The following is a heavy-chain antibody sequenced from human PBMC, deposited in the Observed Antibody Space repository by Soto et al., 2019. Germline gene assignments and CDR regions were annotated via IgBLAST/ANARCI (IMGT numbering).Heavy chain of an antibody. Sequence: SETLSLTCTVSGGSISSGGYYWSWIRQHPGKGLEWIGYIYYSGSTYYNPSLKSRVTISIDTSKNQFSLKLSSVTAADTAVYYCAVTTFGGVIAKLDVFDFWGQGSMVIVSS. D-gene: IGHD3-16*02. V-gene: IGHV4-31*03. CDR1: GGSISSGGYY. J-gene: IGHJ3*01. CDR3: AVTTFGGVIAKLDVFDF. CDR2: IYYSGST.